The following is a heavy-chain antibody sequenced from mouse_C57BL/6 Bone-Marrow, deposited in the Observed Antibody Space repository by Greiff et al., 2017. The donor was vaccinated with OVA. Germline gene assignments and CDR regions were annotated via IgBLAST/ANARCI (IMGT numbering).Heavy chain of an antibody. CDR3: ARKTGGYFDV. J-gene: IGHJ1*03. Sequence: VQLQQSGAELARPGASVKLSCKASGYTFTSYGISWVKQRTGQGLEWIGEIYPRSGNTYYNEKFKGKATLTADKSSSTAYMELRSLTSEDSAVYFCARKTGGYFDVWGTGTTVTASS. D-gene: IGHD4-1*01. V-gene: IGHV1-81*01. CDR1: GYTFTSYG. CDR2: IYPRSGNT.